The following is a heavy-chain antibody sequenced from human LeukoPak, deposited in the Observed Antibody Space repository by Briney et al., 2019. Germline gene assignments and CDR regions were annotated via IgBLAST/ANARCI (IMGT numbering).Heavy chain of an antibody. CDR1: GGTFSSYA. J-gene: IGHJ4*02. V-gene: IGHV1-69*13. CDR3: ARVVGDILTGYYDY. Sequence: SVKVSCKASGGTFSSYAISWVRQAPGQGLEWMGGIIPIFGTANYAQKFQGRVTITADESTGTAYMELSSLRSEDTAVYYCARVVGDILTGYYDYWGQGTLVTVSS. CDR2: IIPIFGTA. D-gene: IGHD3-9*01.